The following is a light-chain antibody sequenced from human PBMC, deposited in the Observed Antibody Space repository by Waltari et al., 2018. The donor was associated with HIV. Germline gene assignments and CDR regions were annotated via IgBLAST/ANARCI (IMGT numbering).Light chain of an antibody. Sequence: SALTQPASVYGSPGQSITISCTGSSSDVGRYTIVSWYPQHPGKAPKLMIFEGMNRPSGVSNRFSGSKSGNTASLTISGLQAEDEADYYCCSYAGSSNWVFGGGTKLTVL. CDR1: SSDVGRYTI. J-gene: IGLJ3*02. CDR3: CSYAGSSNWV. CDR2: EGM. V-gene: IGLV2-23*01.